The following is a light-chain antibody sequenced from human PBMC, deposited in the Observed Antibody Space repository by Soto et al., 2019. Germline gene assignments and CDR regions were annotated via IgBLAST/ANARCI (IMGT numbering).Light chain of an antibody. J-gene: IGLJ1*01. CDR1: SSDVGGYDY. CDR2: EVT. Sequence: QSALTQPPSASGSPGQSVTISCTGTSSDVGGYDYVSWYQQHPGKAPKLMIYEVTKRPSGVPDRFSGSKSGNTASLTVSGLQAEDEADYYRSTYAVSNTFVVGTGTKVTVL. V-gene: IGLV2-8*01. CDR3: STYAVSNTFV.